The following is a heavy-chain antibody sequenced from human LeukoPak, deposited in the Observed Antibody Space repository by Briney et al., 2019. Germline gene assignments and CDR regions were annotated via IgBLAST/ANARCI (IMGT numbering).Heavy chain of an antibody. CDR3: AREGSGYSGYDYRFDP. CDR1: GFTFINYA. V-gene: IGHV3-23*01. D-gene: IGHD5-12*01. CDR2: VTATGGAT. Sequence: GGSLRLSCAASGFTFINYAMSWVRQAPGKGLEWVSAVTATGGATYYADSVKGRFTISRDNSKNSLYLQINTLRPEDTAVYYCAREGSGYSGYDYRFDPWGQGTLVTVSS. J-gene: IGHJ5*02.